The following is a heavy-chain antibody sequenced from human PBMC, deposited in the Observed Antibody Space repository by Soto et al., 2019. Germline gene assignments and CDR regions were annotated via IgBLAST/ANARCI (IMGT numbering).Heavy chain of an antibody. Sequence: ASVKVSCKASGYTFTSYAMHWVRQAPGQRLEWMGWINAGNGNTKYSQKFQGRVTITRDTSASTAYLELSSLRSEDTAVYYCARPYSSGWYRFYYFDYWGQGNLVTVSS. J-gene: IGHJ4*02. CDR1: GYTFTSYA. D-gene: IGHD6-19*01. CDR2: INAGNGNT. CDR3: ARPYSSGWYRFYYFDY. V-gene: IGHV1-3*01.